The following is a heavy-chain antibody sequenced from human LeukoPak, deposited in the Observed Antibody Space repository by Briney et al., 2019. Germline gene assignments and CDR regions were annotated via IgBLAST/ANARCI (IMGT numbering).Heavy chain of an antibody. CDR3: ARSVGATHY. V-gene: IGHV4-59*01. CDR1: GGSISSYY. D-gene: IGHD1-26*01. Sequence: SETLSLTCTVSGGSISSYYWSWIRQPPGKGLEWIGYIYYSGSTNYNPSLKSRVTISVDTSKNQFPLKLSSVTAADTAVYYCARSVGATHYWGQGTLVTVSS. J-gene: IGHJ4*02. CDR2: IYYSGST.